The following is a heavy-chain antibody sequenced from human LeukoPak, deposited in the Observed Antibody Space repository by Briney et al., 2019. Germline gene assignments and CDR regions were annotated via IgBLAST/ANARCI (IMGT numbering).Heavy chain of an antibody. Sequence: SETLSLTCTVSSGSISSYYRSWIRQPAGKGLEWIGRIYTSGSTNYNPSLKSRVTMSVDTSKNQFSLKLSSVTAADTAVYYCARVSYSSGWYEIDPWGQGTLVTVSS. V-gene: IGHV4-4*07. CDR1: SGSISSYY. CDR3: ARVSYSSGWYEIDP. CDR2: IYTSGST. D-gene: IGHD6-19*01. J-gene: IGHJ5*02.